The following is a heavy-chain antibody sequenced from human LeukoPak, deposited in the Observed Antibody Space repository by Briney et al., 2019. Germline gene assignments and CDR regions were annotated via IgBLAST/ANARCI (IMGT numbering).Heavy chain of an antibody. CDR3: ARTGRYYYDSSGYPPPI. J-gene: IGHJ3*02. D-gene: IGHD3-22*01. V-gene: IGHV1-69*06. CDR1: GGTFSSYA. CDR2: IIPIFGTA. Sequence: SVKVSCKASGGTFSSYAISWVRQAPGQGLEWMGGIIPIFGTANYAQKFQGRVTITAEKSTSTAYMELSSLRSEDTAVYYCARTGRYYYDSSGYPPPIWGQGTMVTVSS.